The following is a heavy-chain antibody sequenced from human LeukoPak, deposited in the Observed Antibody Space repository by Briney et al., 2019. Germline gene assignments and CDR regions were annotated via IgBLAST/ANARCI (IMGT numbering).Heavy chain of an antibody. CDR1: GFTVSSNY. CDR3: ARVGSGWSVDY. CDR2: IYSGGST. V-gene: IGHV3-66*01. D-gene: IGHD6-19*01. Sequence: GGSLRLSCAASGFTVSSNYMSWVRQAPGKGLEWVSVIYSGGSTYYADSVKGRFTISRDNSKNTLYLQMNSLRAEDTAVYYCARVGSGWSVDYWGQGTLVTVSS. J-gene: IGHJ4*02.